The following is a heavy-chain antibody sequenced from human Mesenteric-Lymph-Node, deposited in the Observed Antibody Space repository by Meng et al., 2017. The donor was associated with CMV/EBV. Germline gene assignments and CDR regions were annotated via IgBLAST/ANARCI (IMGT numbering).Heavy chain of an antibody. V-gene: IGHV3-7*01. CDR2: IKQDGSEK. Sequence: GESLKISCTASGFTFSSYWMSWVRQAPGKGLEWVANIKQDGSEKYYVDSVKGRFTISRDNAKNSLYLQMNSLRVEDTAVYYCAKDLPRIYCSSTSCYTLYYYGMDVWGQGTTVTVSS. D-gene: IGHD2-2*02. CDR1: GFTFSSYW. CDR3: AKDLPRIYCSSTSCYTLYYYGMDV. J-gene: IGHJ6*02.